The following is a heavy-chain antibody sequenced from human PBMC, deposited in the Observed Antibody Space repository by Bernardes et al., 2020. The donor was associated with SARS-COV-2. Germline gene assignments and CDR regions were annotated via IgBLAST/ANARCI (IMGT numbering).Heavy chain of an antibody. D-gene: IGHD6-19*01. Sequence: GGSLRLSCAASGFTFDDYAMHWVRQAPGKGLEWVSGISWNSGSIGYADSVKGRFTISRDNAKNSLYLQMNSLRAEDTALYYCAKENPVAGDFDYWGQGTLVTVSS. J-gene: IGHJ4*02. CDR1: GFTFDDYA. V-gene: IGHV3-9*01. CDR3: AKENPVAGDFDY. CDR2: ISWNSGSI.